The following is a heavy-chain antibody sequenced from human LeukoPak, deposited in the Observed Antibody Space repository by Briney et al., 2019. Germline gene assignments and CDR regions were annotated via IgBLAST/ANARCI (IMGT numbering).Heavy chain of an antibody. CDR2: INPNSGGT. CDR3: ATGSSSWYGNFDY. D-gene: IGHD6-13*01. Sequence: GASVKVSCKASGYTFTSYYMHWVRQAPGQGLEWMGWINPNSGGTNYAQKFQGRVTMTRDTSISTAYMELSRLRSDDTAVYYCATGSSSWYGNFDYWGQGTLVTVSS. V-gene: IGHV1-2*02. CDR1: GYTFTSYY. J-gene: IGHJ4*02.